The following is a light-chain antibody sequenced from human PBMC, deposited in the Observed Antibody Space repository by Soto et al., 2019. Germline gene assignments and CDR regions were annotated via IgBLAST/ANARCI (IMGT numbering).Light chain of an antibody. CDR3: AAWDDSLNGPV. CDR1: SSNIGINS. CDR2: SNN. Sequence: QSVLTQPPSASGTPGQRVTISCSGSSSNIGINSVNRYQQLPGTAPKLLMYSNNQRPSGVPDRFSGSKSGTSASLAISGLQSEDEADYYCAAWDDSLNGPVFGGGTQLTVL. J-gene: IGLJ3*02. V-gene: IGLV1-44*01.